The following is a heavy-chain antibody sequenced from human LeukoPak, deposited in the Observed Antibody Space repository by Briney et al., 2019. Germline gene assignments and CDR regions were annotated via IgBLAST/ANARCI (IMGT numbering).Heavy chain of an antibody. Sequence: GGSLRLSCAASGFTFRNYVIHWVRQAPGKGLEWVAVTSSDLNVKLYADSVKGRFTISRDNSRSTLYLQMSSLRPEDTAIYYCAREGYYGSGSPPSLYFDYWGQGTLVTVSS. CDR1: GFTFRNYV. CDR2: TSSDLNVK. D-gene: IGHD3-10*01. CDR3: AREGYYGSGSPPSLYFDY. J-gene: IGHJ4*02. V-gene: IGHV3-30-3*01.